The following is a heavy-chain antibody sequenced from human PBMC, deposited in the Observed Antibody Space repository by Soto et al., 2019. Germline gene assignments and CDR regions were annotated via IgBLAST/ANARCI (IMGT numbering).Heavy chain of an antibody. CDR2: IYHNGSP. D-gene: IGHD3-9*01. J-gene: IGHJ5*02. CDR1: GGSISSTNW. V-gene: IGHV4-4*02. CDR3: ASDIPTRTNILRYFDPA. Sequence: SETLSLTCVVSGGSISSTNWWTWVRQPPGKRLEWIGEIYHNGSPTYSPSLRGRATISVDKSNNQFSLRLRSVTAADTAVYYCASDIPTRTNILRYFDPAWGQGTLVTVS.